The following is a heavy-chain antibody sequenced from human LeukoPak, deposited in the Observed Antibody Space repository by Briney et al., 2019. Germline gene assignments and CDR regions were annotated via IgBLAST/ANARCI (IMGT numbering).Heavy chain of an antibody. J-gene: IGHJ4*02. CDR3: ARIRGRGRSYYFDY. Sequence: PSETLSLTCSVSGGSMRSYYWNWIRQPPGKGLEWIGYIYYSGSTNYNPSLKSRVTISVDTSKNQFSLILNSVTAADTAVYYCARIRGRGRSYYFDYWGQGTLVTVSS. D-gene: IGHD1-26*01. CDR2: IYYSGST. CDR1: GGSMRSYY. V-gene: IGHV4-59*01.